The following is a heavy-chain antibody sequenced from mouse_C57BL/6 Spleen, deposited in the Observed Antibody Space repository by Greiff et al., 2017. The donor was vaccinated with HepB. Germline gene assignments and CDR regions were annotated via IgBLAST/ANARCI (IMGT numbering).Heavy chain of an antibody. CDR1: GFTFTDYY. D-gene: IGHD2-4*01. J-gene: IGHJ4*01. V-gene: IGHV14-2*01. CDR3: AGVDYGVDYYAMDY. CDR2: IDPEDGET. Sequence: VHVKQSGAELVKPGASVKLSCTASGFTFTDYYMHWVKQRPEQGLEWIGMIDPEDGETKYAPKFQGKATITADTSSNTAYLQLSSLTSEDTAVYYCAGVDYGVDYYAMDYWGQGTSVTVSS.